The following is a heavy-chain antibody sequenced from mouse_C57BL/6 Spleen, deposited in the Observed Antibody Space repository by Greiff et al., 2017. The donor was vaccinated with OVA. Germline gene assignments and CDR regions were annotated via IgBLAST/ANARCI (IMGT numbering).Heavy chain of an antibody. Sequence: EVHLVESGEGLVKPGGSLKLSCAASGFTFSSYAMSWVRQTPEKRLEWVAYISSGGDYIYYADTVKGRFTISRDNARNTLYLQMSSLKSEDTAMYYCTREGYYGNYGGYFDVWGTGTTVTVSS. CDR2: ISSGGDYI. J-gene: IGHJ1*03. V-gene: IGHV5-9-1*02. CDR3: TREGYYGNYGGYFDV. CDR1: GFTFSSYA. D-gene: IGHD2-1*01.